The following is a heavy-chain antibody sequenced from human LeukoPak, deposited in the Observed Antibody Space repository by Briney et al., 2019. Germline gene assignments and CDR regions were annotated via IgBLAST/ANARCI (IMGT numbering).Heavy chain of an antibody. CDR3: ARLAATGYYFDY. CDR2: IYHSGST. D-gene: IGHD2-15*01. Sequence: PSETLSLTCAVSGYSISSGYYWGWIRQPPGKGLEWIGSIYHSGSTYYNPSLKSRVTISVDTSKNQFSLKLSSVTAADTAVYYCARLAATGYYFDYWGQGTLVTVSS. J-gene: IGHJ4*02. CDR1: GYSISSGYY. V-gene: IGHV4-38-2*01.